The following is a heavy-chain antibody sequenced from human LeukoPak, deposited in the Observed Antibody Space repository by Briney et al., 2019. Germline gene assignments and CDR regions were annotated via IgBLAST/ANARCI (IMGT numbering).Heavy chain of an antibody. Sequence: GGSLRLSCAASGFIFTNYFMSWVRQAPGKGLEWVANIKQDGSEKYYVDSVKGRFTISRDNAKNSLYLQMNSLRAEDTAVYYCARSSSDTAMLNDFDYWGQGTLVTVSS. CDR1: GFIFTNYF. CDR2: IKQDGSEK. J-gene: IGHJ4*02. D-gene: IGHD5-18*01. CDR3: ARSSSDTAMLNDFDY. V-gene: IGHV3-7*03.